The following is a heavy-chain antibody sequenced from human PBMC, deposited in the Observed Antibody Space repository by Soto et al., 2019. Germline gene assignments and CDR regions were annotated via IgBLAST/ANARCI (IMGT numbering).Heavy chain of an antibody. Sequence: ETLSLTCTVSGGSISSYYWSWIRQPPGKGLEWIGYIYYSGSTNYNPSLKSRVTISVDTSKNQFSLKLSSVTAADTAVYYCARAYGDYVGGVFQHWGQRTLVTVSS. V-gene: IGHV4-59*01. CDR3: ARAYGDYVGGVFQH. D-gene: IGHD4-17*01. J-gene: IGHJ1*01. CDR2: IYYSGST. CDR1: GGSISSYY.